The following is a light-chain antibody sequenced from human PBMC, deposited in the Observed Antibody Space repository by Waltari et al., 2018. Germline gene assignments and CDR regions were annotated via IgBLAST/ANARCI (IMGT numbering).Light chain of an antibody. V-gene: IGLV2-11*01. Sequence: QSALTQPRPVSGSPGQSVTISCTGTSSDVGGYNYVSWYQQHPGKAPKLVMYDVSKRPSGVPDRFSGSKSGNTASLTISGLQAEDEADYYCCSYAGSYVVFGGGTKLTVL. J-gene: IGLJ2*01. CDR2: DVS. CDR3: CSYAGSYVV. CDR1: SSDVGGYNY.